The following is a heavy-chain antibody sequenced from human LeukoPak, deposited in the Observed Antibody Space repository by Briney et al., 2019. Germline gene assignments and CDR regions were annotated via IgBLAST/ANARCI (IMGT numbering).Heavy chain of an antibody. CDR3: ARVDSGSACAS. Sequence: GGSLRLSCAASGFTLSSFSMHWVRQAPGKGLEFVSAISKSGDNTYYANSVKGRFTISRDISKNTLYLQMGSLRPEDMAVYYCARVDSGSACASWGQGILVTVSS. CDR1: GFTLSSFS. D-gene: IGHD6-19*01. V-gene: IGHV3-64*01. CDR2: ISKSGDNT. J-gene: IGHJ1*01.